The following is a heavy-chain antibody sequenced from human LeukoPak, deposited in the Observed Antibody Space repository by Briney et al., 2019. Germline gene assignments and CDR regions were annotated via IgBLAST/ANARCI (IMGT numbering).Heavy chain of an antibody. Sequence: ASVKVSCKASGYTFTSYHMHWVRQAPGQGLEWMGIINPSGGSTRYAQKFQGRITMTRDTSTSTVYMELSSLRSEDTAVYYCARDESGYDSGFLGIWGQGTLVTVSS. V-gene: IGHV1-46*01. CDR2: INPSGGST. CDR1: GYTFTSYH. CDR3: ARDESGYDSGFLGI. D-gene: IGHD5-12*01. J-gene: IGHJ4*02.